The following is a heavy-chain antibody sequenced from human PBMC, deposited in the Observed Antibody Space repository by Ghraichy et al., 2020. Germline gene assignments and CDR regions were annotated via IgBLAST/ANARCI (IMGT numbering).Heavy chain of an antibody. CDR3: ARHKSYINWFDP. CDR1: GGSISSSNYY. Sequence: SETLSLTCTVSGGSISSSNYYWDWIRQPPGKGLEWIGSIYYSGSTYYNPSLKSRVTVSVDTSKNQFSLKLNSMTAADTAVYFCARHKSYINWFDPWGQGTLVTVSS. CDR2: IYYSGST. V-gene: IGHV4-39*01. J-gene: IGHJ5*02.